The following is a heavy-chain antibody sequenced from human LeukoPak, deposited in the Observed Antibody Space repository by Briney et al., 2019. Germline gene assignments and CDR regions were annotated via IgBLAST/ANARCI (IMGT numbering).Heavy chain of an antibody. CDR1: GFTFSSYW. J-gene: IGHJ3*02. CDR2: IKQDGSEK. D-gene: IGHD3-9*01. Sequence: GGSLRLSCAASGFTFSSYWMSWVRQAPGKGLEWVANIKQDGSEKYYVDSVKGRFTISRDNAKNSPYLQMNSLRAEDTAVYYCARENFDWLLSEAFDIWGQGTMVTVSS. CDR3: ARENFDWLLSEAFDI. V-gene: IGHV3-7*01.